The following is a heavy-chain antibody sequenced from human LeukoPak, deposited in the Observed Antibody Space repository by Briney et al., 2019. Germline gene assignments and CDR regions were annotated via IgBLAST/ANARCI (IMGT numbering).Heavy chain of an antibody. D-gene: IGHD3-3*01. CDR2: IYTSGST. Sequence: SETLSLTCTVSGGSISSYYWSWIRQPAGKGLEWIGRIYTSGSTNYNPSLKSRVTMSVDTSKNQFSLKLSSVTAADTAVYYCARDSVGLDYDFWSGRTPDYYYYMDVWGKGTTVTVSS. V-gene: IGHV4-4*07. J-gene: IGHJ6*03. CDR1: GGSISSYY. CDR3: ARDSVGLDYDFWSGRTPDYYYYMDV.